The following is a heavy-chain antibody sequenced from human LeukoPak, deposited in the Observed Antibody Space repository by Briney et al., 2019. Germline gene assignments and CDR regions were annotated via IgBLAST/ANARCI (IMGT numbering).Heavy chain of an antibody. Sequence: AGVSLRLSCAASGFTFSSYSMDWVRQAPGKGLEWVSSISSSSSYIYYADSVKGRFTISRDNVKNSLYLQMNSLRAEDTAVYYCARGGLVPAFDIWGQGTMVTVSS. D-gene: IGHD6-19*01. J-gene: IGHJ3*02. CDR1: GFTFSSYS. CDR2: ISSSSSYI. CDR3: ARGGLVPAFDI. V-gene: IGHV3-21*01.